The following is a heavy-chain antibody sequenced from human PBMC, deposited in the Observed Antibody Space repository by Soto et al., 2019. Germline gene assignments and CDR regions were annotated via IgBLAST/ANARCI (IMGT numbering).Heavy chain of an antibody. CDR3: ARGDSGYDLSDY. CDR1: GFTFSSYG. Sequence: QVQLVESGGGVVQPGRSLRLSCAASGFTFSSYGMHWVRQAPGKGLEWVAVIWYDGSNKYYADSVKGRFTISRDNSKNTLYLQMNSLRAEDTAVYYCARGDSGYDLSDYWGQGTLVTVSS. J-gene: IGHJ4*02. V-gene: IGHV3-33*01. D-gene: IGHD5-12*01. CDR2: IWYDGSNK.